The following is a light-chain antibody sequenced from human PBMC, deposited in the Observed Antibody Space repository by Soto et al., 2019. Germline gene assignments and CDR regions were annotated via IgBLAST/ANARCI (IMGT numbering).Light chain of an antibody. CDR3: QTWVTGIQV. Sequence: QSVLTQSPSAYASLGASVKLTCNVSSGHSSYAIAWHQQRPEKGPRYLMKLNSDGSHSKGDGIPDRFSGSSSGAERYLTISRLQSEDEADYYCQTWVTGIQVFGGGTQLTVL. J-gene: IGLJ2*01. CDR2: LNSDGSH. CDR1: SGHSSYA. V-gene: IGLV4-69*01.